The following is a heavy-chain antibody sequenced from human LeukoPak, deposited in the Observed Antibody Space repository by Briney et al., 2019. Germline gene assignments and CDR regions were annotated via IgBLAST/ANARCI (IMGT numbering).Heavy chain of an antibody. Sequence: GGSLRLSCAASGFTFSSYAMHWVRQAPGKGLEWVAVISYDGCNKYYADSVKGRFTISRDNSKNTLYLQMNSLRAEDTAVYYCARGYYDSSGYYPDYWGQGTLVTVSS. J-gene: IGHJ4*02. D-gene: IGHD3-22*01. CDR2: ISYDGCNK. CDR3: ARGYYDSSGYYPDY. V-gene: IGHV3-30-3*01. CDR1: GFTFSSYA.